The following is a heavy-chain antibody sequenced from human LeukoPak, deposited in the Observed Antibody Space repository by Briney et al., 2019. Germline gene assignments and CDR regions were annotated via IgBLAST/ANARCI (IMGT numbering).Heavy chain of an antibody. CDR2: ISGSGGST. CDR1: GFTFSSYA. V-gene: IGHV3-23*01. Sequence: QTGGSLRLSCAASGFTFSSYAMSWVRQAPGKGLEWVSAISGSGGSTYYADSVKGRFTISRDNSKSTLYLQMNSLRAEDTAVYYCAKFPADVLTQYYFDYWGQGTLVTVSS. J-gene: IGHJ4*02. D-gene: IGHD3-9*01. CDR3: AKFPADVLTQYYFDY.